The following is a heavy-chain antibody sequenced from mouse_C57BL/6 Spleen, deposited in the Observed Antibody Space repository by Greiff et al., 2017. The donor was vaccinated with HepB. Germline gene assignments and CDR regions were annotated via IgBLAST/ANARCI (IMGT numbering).Heavy chain of an antibody. D-gene: IGHD1-1*01. J-gene: IGHJ2*01. CDR3: ARNYGISLDY. CDR1: GYAFSSSW. V-gene: IGHV1-82*01. Sequence: VQLQQSGPELVKPGASVKISCKASGYAFSSSWMNWVKQRPGKGLEWIGRIYPGDGDTNYNGKFKGKATLTADKSSSTAYMQLSSLTSEDSAVYFCARNYGISLDYWGQGTTLTVSS. CDR2: IYPGDGDT.